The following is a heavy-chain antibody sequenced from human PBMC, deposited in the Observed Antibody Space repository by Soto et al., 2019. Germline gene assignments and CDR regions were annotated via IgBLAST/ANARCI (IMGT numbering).Heavy chain of an antibody. CDR2: ISGSGGST. V-gene: IGHV3-23*01. CDR3: AKDRTPYGSGSYYDNYFDY. CDR1: GFTFSSYA. J-gene: IGHJ4*02. Sequence: GGSLRLSCAASGFTFSSYAMSWVRQAPGKGLEWVSAISGSGGSTYYADSVKGRFTISRDNSKNTLYLQMNSLRAEDTAVYYCAKDRTPYGSGSYYDNYFDYWGQGTLVTVSS. D-gene: IGHD3-10*01.